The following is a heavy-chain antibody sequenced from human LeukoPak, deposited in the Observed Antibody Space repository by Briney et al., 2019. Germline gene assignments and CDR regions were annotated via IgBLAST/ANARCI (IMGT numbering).Heavy chain of an antibody. CDR1: GFTFSSRE. CDR2: ISSSGSTI. CDR3: ASIGSLVYYYYGMDL. J-gene: IGHJ6*02. V-gene: IGHV3-48*03. Sequence: GGSLRLSCAASGFTFSSREMNWVRQAPGKGLQWVSCISSSGSTIYYADSVKGRFTISRDNAKNSLYLQMNSLRAEDTAVYYCASIGSLVYYYYGMDLWGQGTTVTVSS. D-gene: IGHD3-10*01.